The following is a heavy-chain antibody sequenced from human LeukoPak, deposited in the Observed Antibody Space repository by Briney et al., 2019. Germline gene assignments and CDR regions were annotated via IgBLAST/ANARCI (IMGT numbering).Heavy chain of an antibody. V-gene: IGHV3-64*01. J-gene: IGHJ3*02. CDR3: ARGITMTPCGAFDI. D-gene: IGHD3-22*01. Sequence: GGSLRLSCAASGFTFSSYAMQWVRQAPGKGLEYVSAISSNGGSTYYANSVKGRFTISRDNSKNTLYLQMGSLRAEDMAVYYCARGITMTPCGAFDIWGQGTMVTVSS. CDR1: GFTFSSYA. CDR2: ISSNGGST.